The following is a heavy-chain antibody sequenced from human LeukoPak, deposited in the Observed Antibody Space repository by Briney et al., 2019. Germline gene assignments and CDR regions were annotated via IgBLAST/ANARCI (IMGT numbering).Heavy chain of an antibody. CDR3: AKQSLGYCSSTSCWNYFDY. CDR2: IPYDGSNK. CDR1: GFTFSSYG. Sequence: GGSLRLSCAASGFTFSSYGMHWVRQAPGKGLEWVAVIPYDGSNKYYADSVKGRFTISRDNSKNTLYLQMNSLRAEDTAVYYCAKQSLGYCSSTSCWNYFDYWGQGTLVTVSS. V-gene: IGHV3-30*18. J-gene: IGHJ4*02. D-gene: IGHD2-2*01.